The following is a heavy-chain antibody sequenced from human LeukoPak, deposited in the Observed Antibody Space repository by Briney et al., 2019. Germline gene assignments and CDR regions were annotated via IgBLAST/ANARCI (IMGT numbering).Heavy chain of an antibody. CDR2: IKQDGSEK. CDR3: ASMYGSGSNYFDY. J-gene: IGHJ4*02. D-gene: IGHD3-10*01. Sequence: GGSLRLSCAASGFTFSSYWMSWVRQAPGKGLEWVANIKQDGSEKYYVDSVKGRFTISRDNAKNSPYLQMNSLRAEDTAVYYCASMYGSGSNYFDYWGQGTLVTVSS. CDR1: GFTFSSYW. V-gene: IGHV3-7*01.